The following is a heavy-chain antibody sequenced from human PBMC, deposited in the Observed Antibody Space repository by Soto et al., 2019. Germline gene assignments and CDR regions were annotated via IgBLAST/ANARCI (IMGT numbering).Heavy chain of an antibody. CDR3: ARRGYCSGGSCYYRFYFDY. Sequence: QVQLQQWGAGLLKPSETLSLTCAVYGGSFSGDYWSWIRQPPGKGLEWIGEINHSGSTNYNPSLKSRVTISVDTSKNQFSLKLSSVTAADTAVYYCARRGYCSGGSCYYRFYFDYWGQGTLVTVSS. J-gene: IGHJ4*02. CDR2: INHSGST. D-gene: IGHD2-15*01. V-gene: IGHV4-34*01. CDR1: GGSFSGDY.